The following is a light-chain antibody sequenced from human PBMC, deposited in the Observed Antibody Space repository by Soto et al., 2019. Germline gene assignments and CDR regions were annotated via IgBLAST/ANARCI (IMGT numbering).Light chain of an antibody. Sequence: QPVLTQPPSVSGAPGQRVTISSTGSSSNIGAGYDVHWYQQLPGTAPKLLISGNSNRPSGVPDRFSGSKSGTSASLAITGLQAEDEADYYCQSYDSSLSGGVFGGGTKLTVL. CDR2: GNS. J-gene: IGLJ3*02. V-gene: IGLV1-40*01. CDR3: QSYDSSLSGGV. CDR1: SSNIGAGYD.